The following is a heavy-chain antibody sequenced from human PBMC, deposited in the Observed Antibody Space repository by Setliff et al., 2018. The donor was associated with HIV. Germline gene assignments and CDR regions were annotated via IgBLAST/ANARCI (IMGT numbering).Heavy chain of an antibody. CDR1: DSGTYY. CDR2: VSSRGDT. CDR3: ARAAARNTGPFDL. D-gene: IGHD4-17*01. Sequence: KPSETLSLTCTVSDSGTYYWSWIRQPAGKGLEWIGRVSSRGDTNYNPSLKSRVTMSVDTSKNQFSLKLTSVTASDTAVYYCARAAARNTGPFDLWGQGSPVTVSS. J-gene: IGHJ4*02. V-gene: IGHV4-4*07.